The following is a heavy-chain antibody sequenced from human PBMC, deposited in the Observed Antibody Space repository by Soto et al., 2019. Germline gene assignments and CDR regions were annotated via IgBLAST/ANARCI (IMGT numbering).Heavy chain of an antibody. CDR3: ARGGIAATMVRGVTQGAFDI. CDR2: INAGNGNT. J-gene: IGHJ3*02. V-gene: IGHV1-3*01. Sequence: QVQLVQSGAEVKKPGASAKVSCKASGYTFTSYAMHWVRQAPGQRLEWMGWINAGNGNTKDSQKFQGRVTITRDSYASTAYMELSSLRSEDTAVYYCARGGIAATMVRGVTQGAFDIWGQGTMVTVSS. D-gene: IGHD3-10*01. CDR1: GYTFTSYA.